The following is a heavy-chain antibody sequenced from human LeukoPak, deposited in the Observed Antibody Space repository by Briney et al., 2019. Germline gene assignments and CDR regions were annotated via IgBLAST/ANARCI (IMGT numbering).Heavy chain of an antibody. J-gene: IGHJ5*02. CDR2: ISYDGSNK. CDR3: AKLGVTTSTVVVTWFDP. Sequence: PGGSLRLSCAASGFTFSSYAMHWVRQAPGKGLEWVAVISYDGSNKYYADSVKGRFTISRDNSKNTLYLQMNSLRAEDTAVYYCAKLGVTTSTVVVTWFDPWGQGTLVTVSS. V-gene: IGHV3-30*04. CDR1: GFTFSSYA. D-gene: IGHD2-15*01.